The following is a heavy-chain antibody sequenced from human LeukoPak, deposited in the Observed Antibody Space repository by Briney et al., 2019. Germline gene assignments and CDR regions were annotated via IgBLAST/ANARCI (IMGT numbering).Heavy chain of an antibody. CDR3: AKGFGSGRFPFDAFDI. CDR2: ISGSGGST. Sequence: GGSLRLSCAASGFTFSSYAMSWVRQAPGKGLEWVSAISGSGGSTYYADSVKGRFTISRDNSKNTLYLQINSLRAEDTAVYYCAKGFGSGRFPFDAFDIWGQGTMVTVSS. J-gene: IGHJ3*02. CDR1: GFTFSSYA. D-gene: IGHD3-10*01. V-gene: IGHV3-23*01.